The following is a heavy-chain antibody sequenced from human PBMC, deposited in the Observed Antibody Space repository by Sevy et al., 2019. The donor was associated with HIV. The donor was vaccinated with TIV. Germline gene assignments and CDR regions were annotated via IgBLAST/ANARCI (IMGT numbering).Heavy chain of an antibody. D-gene: IGHD3-22*01. CDR3: ATTKDYYDSSGYPFDY. CDR1: GYTLAKFS. CDR2: FDPEDGDPEDGKT. J-gene: IGHJ4*02. V-gene: IGHV1-24*01. Sequence: ASVKVSCKVSGYTLAKFSIHWVRQAPGKGLEWMTSFDPEDGDPEDGKTIYAQKFLGRVTMTEDTSKDTAYMELSSLRSDDTAVYYCATTKDYYDSSGYPFDYWGQGTLVTVSS.